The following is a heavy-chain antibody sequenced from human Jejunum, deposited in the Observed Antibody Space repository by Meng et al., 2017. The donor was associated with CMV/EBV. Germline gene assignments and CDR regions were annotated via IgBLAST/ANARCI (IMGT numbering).Heavy chain of an antibody. Sequence: SGFTFSDYWMGWVRQGPGKGLEWVANIKGDGSQMHYVDSVRGRFTISRDNRLSSLFLQMNSLRAEDTSVYYCARDGGGFNSSPFDCWGQGTLVTVSS. V-gene: IGHV3-7*01. CDR1: GFTFSDYW. CDR3: ARDGGGFNSSPFDC. CDR2: IKGDGSQM. D-gene: IGHD3-16*01. J-gene: IGHJ4*02.